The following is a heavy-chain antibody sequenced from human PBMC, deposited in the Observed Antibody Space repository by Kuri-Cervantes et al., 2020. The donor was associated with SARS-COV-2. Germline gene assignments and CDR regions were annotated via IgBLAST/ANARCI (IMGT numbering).Heavy chain of an antibody. J-gene: IGHJ4*02. CDR2: IYYSGSA. Sequence: TLSLTCSVSGDSISSLSYYWGWIRQPPGRGLEWIGNIYYSGSAYYYPSLESRATISLDTSNNQFSLKLSSVTAVDTAVYYCARPDSSGYYFDYWGQGTLVTVSS. CDR1: GDSISSLSYY. V-gene: IGHV4-39*01. CDR3: ARPDSSGYYFDY. D-gene: IGHD3-22*01.